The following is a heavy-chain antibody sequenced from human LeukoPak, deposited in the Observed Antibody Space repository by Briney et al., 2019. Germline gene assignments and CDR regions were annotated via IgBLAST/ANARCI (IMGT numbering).Heavy chain of an antibody. CDR1: GFTFSSYS. CDR3: ARDYASRYYDSSGYGYFDY. J-gene: IGHJ4*02. CDR2: IKQDGSQK. D-gene: IGHD3-22*01. V-gene: IGHV3-7*01. Sequence: PGGSLRLSCAASGFTFSSYSMNWVRQAPGKGLEWVANIKQDGSQKYYVDSVKGRFTISRDNAKNSLYLQMNSLRAEDTAVYYCARDYASRYYDSSGYGYFDYWGQGTLVTVSS.